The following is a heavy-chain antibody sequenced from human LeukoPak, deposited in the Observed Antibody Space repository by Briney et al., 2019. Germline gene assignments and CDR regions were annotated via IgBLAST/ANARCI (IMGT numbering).Heavy chain of an antibody. CDR3: AKGPLIEVAGTTWDY. CDR2: VRSKSDAGTM. J-gene: IGHJ4*02. CDR1: GFNFRSAW. D-gene: IGHD6-19*01. Sequence: GGSLRLSCTASGFNFRSAWMSWARQAPGKGLEWVGRVRSKSDAGTMDYAAHVEGRFTISRDDSKNMVYLDMNSLRAEDTALYYCAKGPLIEVAGTTWDYWGQGTLVTVSS. V-gene: IGHV3-15*01.